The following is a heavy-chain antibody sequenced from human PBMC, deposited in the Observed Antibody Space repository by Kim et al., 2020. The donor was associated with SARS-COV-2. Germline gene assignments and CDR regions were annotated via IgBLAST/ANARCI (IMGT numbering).Heavy chain of an antibody. V-gene: IGHV4-39*01. J-gene: IGHJ6*01. Sequence: SETLSLTCTVSGGSISSSSYYWGWIRQPPGKGLEWIGSIYYSGSTYYNPSLKSRVTISVDTSKNQFSLKLSSVTAADTAVYYCARGSNDILTGYPSYYY. CDR2: IYYSGST. CDR3: ARGSNDILTGYPSYYY. CDR1: GGSISSSSYY. D-gene: IGHD3-9*01.